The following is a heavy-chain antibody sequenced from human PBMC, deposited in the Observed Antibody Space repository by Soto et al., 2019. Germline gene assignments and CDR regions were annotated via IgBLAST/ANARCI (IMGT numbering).Heavy chain of an antibody. CDR1: GFTFSSYW. D-gene: IGHD1-26*01. Sequence: GGSLRLSCAAAGFTFSSYWMHWVRQAPGKGLVWVSRINSDGSSTSYADSVKGRFTISRDNAKNTLYLQMNSLRAEDTAVYYCARGGSLNWYFDLWGRGTLVTVSS. CDR3: ARGGSLNWYFDL. J-gene: IGHJ2*01. V-gene: IGHV3-74*01. CDR2: INSDGSST.